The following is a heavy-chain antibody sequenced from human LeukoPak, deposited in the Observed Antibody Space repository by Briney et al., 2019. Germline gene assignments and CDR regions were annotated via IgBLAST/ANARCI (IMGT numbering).Heavy chain of an antibody. V-gene: IGHV4-34*01. CDR1: GGSFSGYY. Sequence: SETLSLTCAVYGGSFSGYYWSWIRQPPGKGLEWIGEINHSGSTNYNPSLKSRVTISVDTSKNQFSLKLSSVTAADTAVYYCAREPRYFDLWGRSTLVTVSS. CDR3: AREPRYFDL. J-gene: IGHJ2*01. CDR2: INHSGST.